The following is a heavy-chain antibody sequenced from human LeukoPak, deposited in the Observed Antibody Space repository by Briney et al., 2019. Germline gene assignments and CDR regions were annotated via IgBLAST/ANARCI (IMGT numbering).Heavy chain of an antibody. D-gene: IGHD3-16*02. CDR3: ARRAYSYGFRFDP. V-gene: IGHV4-39*01. Sequence: PSETLSLTCAVSGDSISGSSYYWAWIRQPPGKGLEWIGSIDYSGSAVYNPSLNSRLTISVDTSKNQVSLKVPSVTAADTAVYYCARRAYSYGFRFDPWGQGTLVIVS. CDR2: IDYSGSA. J-gene: IGHJ5*02. CDR1: GDSISGSSYY.